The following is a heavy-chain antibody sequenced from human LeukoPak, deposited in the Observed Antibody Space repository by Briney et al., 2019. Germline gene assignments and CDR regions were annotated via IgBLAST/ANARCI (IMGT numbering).Heavy chain of an antibody. CDR3: ATDLYYYASRGNGMDV. J-gene: IGHJ6*02. D-gene: IGHD3-10*01. V-gene: IGHV1-69*04. Sequence: ASVKVSCKASGGTFSSYAISWVRQAPGQGLEWMGRIIPILGIANYAQKFQGRVTITADKSTSTAYMELSSLRSEDTAVYYCATDLYYYASRGNGMDVWGQGTTVTVSS. CDR2: IIPILGIA. CDR1: GGTFSSYA.